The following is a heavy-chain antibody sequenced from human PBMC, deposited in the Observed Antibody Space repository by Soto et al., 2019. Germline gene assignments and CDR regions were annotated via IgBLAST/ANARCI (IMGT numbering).Heavy chain of an antibody. Sequence: LRLSCAASGFTFSSFGMNWVRQAPGKGLEWVSHISGSSGTIYYADSVNGRFTISRDNAKNSLFLQMNSLRDDDTAVYYCAKRLDSSGWYSSFDYWGRGTLVTVSS. CDR3: AKRLDSSGWYSSFDY. V-gene: IGHV3-48*02. CDR1: GFTFSSFG. CDR2: ISGSSGTI. J-gene: IGHJ4*02. D-gene: IGHD6-13*01.